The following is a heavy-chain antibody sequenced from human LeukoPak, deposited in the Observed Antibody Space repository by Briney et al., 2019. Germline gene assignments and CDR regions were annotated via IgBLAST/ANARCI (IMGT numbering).Heavy chain of an antibody. CDR3: ARDEQSGYFDY. J-gene: IGHJ4*02. CDR1: GYTFTDYY. CDR2: LNPNSGET. D-gene: IGHD3-3*01. V-gene: IGHV1-2*02. Sequence: ASVKVSCKASGYTFTDYYMHWVRQAPGQGLEWMGWLNPNSGETNYAQKFQGRVTLTRDTSTSTVYMELSSLRSEDTAVYYCARDEQSGYFDYWGQGTLVTVSS.